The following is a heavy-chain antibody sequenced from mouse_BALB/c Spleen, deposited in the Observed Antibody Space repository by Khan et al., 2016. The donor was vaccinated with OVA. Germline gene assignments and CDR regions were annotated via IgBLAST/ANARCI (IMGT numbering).Heavy chain of an antibody. D-gene: IGHD1-1*01. V-gene: IGHV3-2*02. CDR1: GYSITSDYA. Sequence: EVELVESGPGLVKPSQSLSLTCTVTGYSITSDYAWNWIRQFPGNKLEWMGYISYSGNTKYNPSLKSRISITRDTSKNQFFLQLHSVTIEDTATYYCARIYGGDFDYWGQGTTLTVSS. CDR3: ARIYGGDFDY. J-gene: IGHJ2*01. CDR2: ISYSGNT.